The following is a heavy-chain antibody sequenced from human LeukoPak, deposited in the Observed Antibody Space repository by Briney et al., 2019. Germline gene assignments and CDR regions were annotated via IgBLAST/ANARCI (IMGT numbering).Heavy chain of an antibody. D-gene: IGHD6-13*01. J-gene: IGHJ6*02. CDR1: GYTFTSYD. CDR2: MNPNSGNT. V-gene: IGHV1-8*01. CDR3: ARWKYSSSWYDFAYYYYGMDV. Sequence: GASVKVSCKASGYTFTSYDINWVRQATGQGLKWMGWMNPNSGNTGYAQKFQGRVTMTRNTSISTAYMELSSLRSEDTAVYYCARWKYSSSWYDFAYYYYGMDVWGQGTTVTVSS.